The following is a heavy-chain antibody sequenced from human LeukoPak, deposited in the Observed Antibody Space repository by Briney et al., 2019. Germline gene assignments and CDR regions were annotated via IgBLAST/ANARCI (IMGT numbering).Heavy chain of an antibody. CDR3: ARHHPRNTVDF. CDR2: IDDIGSI. Sequence: SETLSLTCTLSGGSISSYYWSWIRHPPGKGLEWLAYIDDIGSINYDPALKSRVTISLDTSKNQFSLKLSSVTAADTAVYYCARHHPRNTVDFWGQGTLVTVSS. CDR1: GGSISSYY. J-gene: IGHJ4*02. D-gene: IGHD2/OR15-2a*01. V-gene: IGHV4-59*08.